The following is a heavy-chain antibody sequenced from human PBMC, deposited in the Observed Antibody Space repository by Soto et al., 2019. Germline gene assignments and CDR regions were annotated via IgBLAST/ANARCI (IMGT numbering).Heavy chain of an antibody. Sequence: PSETLSLTCAVNGGSLRGYYWNWIRQSPGKGLEWIGEVNQNGGTKYNPSLKSRVSISVVASTNQFSLKLNSVTATDTAVYYCGRLAEAATGHTDFDFWGQGTLVTVSS. J-gene: IGHJ4*02. V-gene: IGHV4-34*01. CDR1: GGSLRGYY. CDR2: VNQNGGT. CDR3: GRLAEAATGHTDFDF. D-gene: IGHD2-15*01.